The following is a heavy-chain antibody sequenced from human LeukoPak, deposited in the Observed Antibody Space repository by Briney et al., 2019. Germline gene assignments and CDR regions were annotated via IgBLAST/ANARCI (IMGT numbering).Heavy chain of an antibody. CDR3: ARASSSSWDFDY. CDR2: INHSGST. D-gene: IGHD6-13*01. Sequence: PSETLSLTCAVYGGSFSGYYWSWIRQPSGKGLEWIGEINHSGSTNYNPSLKSRVTISVDTSKNQFSLKLSSVTAADTAVYYCARASSSSWDFDYWGQGTLVTVSS. CDR1: GGSFSGYY. V-gene: IGHV4-34*01. J-gene: IGHJ4*02.